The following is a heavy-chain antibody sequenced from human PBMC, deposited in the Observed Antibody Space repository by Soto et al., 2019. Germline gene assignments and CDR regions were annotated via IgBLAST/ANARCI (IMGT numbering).Heavy chain of an antibody. D-gene: IGHD1-1*01. CDR2: MNPNTGNS. J-gene: IGHJ4*02. Sequence: QVQLVQSGAEVRKPGASVKVSCEASGYTFTSYDIYWVRQATAQGLEWMGWMNPNTGNSGYAQKFQGRVTMTSDTSISGAHMELSSLRSEDTAVYYCARRAETNGWNGFGADKYYFDFWGQGTLVTVSS. V-gene: IGHV1-8*01. CDR3: ARRAETNGWNGFGADKYYFDF. CDR1: GYTFTSYD.